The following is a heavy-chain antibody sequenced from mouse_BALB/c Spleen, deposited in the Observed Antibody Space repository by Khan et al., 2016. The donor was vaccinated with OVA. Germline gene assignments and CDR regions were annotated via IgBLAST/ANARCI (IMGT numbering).Heavy chain of an antibody. Sequence: QVQLKQSGPELKKPGETVKISCKASGYTFTDYSMHWVKQAPGKGLKWMGWINTETGEPTYADDFKGRFAFSLETSASAAYLHINNLKNEDTATDFCARRDYGYNWFAYWGQGTLVTVSA. V-gene: IGHV9-2-1*01. J-gene: IGHJ3*01. D-gene: IGHD2-2*01. CDR3: ARRDYGYNWFAY. CDR1: GYTFTDYS. CDR2: INTETGEP.